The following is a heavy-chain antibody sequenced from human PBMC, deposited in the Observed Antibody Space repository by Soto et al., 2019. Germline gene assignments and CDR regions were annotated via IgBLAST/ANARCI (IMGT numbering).Heavy chain of an antibody. V-gene: IGHV3-7*01. D-gene: IGHD2-2*01. CDR1: GFTFSSYW. CDR2: IKQDGSEK. J-gene: IGHJ5*02. Sequence: GGSLRLSCAASGFTFSSYWMSWVRQAPGKGLEWVANIKQDGSEKYYVDSVKGRFTISRDNAENSLFLQMNSLRAEDTAVYYCARVPRYCTGTSCYPSWFDPWGQGTQVTVSS. CDR3: ARVPRYCTGTSCYPSWFDP.